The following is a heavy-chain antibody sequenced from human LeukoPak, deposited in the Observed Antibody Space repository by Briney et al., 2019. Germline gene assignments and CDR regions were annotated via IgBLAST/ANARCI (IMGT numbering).Heavy chain of an antibody. CDR1: GYTFTGYY. J-gene: IGHJ5*02. CDR3: ATVSSLQYFGLGP. CDR2: INANSGAT. V-gene: IGHV1-2*02. D-gene: IGHD3-9*01. Sequence: ASVKVSCKVSGYTFTGYYIHWVRQAPGQGLEWMGWINANSGATNYAQKFQGRDTMTRDTTISTAYMELSSLTSDDTAVFYCATVSSLQYFGLGPWGQGTRVTVSS.